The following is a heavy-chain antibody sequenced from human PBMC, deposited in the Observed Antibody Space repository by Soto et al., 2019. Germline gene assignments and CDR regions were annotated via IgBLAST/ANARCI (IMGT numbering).Heavy chain of an antibody. CDR3: ARGRNNWFDP. V-gene: IGHV4-59*06. CDR2: IYYSGST. J-gene: IGHJ5*02. CDR1: GGSISSYY. Sequence: PSETLSLTCTVSGGSISSYYWSWIRQPPGKGLEWIGYIYYSGSTYYNPSLKSRVTISVDTSKNQFSLKLSSVTAADTAVYYCARGRNNWFDPWGQGTLVTVSS.